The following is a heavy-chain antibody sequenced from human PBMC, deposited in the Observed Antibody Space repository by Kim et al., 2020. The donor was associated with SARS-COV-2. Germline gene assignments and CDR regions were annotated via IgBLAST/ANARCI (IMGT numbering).Heavy chain of an antibody. CDR3: ARDTPGQKAYDI. V-gene: IGHV6-1*01. J-gene: IGHJ3*02. Sequence: DYAGDVTSRITINADTSKNQFSLQLNSVSPEDTAVYYCARDTPGQKAYDIWGQGTMVTVSS.